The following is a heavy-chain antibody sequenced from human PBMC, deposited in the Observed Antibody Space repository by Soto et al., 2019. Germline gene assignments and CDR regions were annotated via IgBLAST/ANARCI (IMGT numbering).Heavy chain of an antibody. CDR1: GYSFTNYY. CDR3: ARDVLSSSRRQDAFDI. Sequence: GASVKVSCNASGYSFTNYYLYLVRQAPGQGLEWMGVINPSDGTTSYAQKFQGRVTMTRDTSTTTVYMYLSSLRPEDTAVYYCARDVLSSSRRQDAFDIWGQGTMVTVSS. J-gene: IGHJ3*02. D-gene: IGHD6-13*01. CDR2: INPSDGTT. V-gene: IGHV1-46*01.